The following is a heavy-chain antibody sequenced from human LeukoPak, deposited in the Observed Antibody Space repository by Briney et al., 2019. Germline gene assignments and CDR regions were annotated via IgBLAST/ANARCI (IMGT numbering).Heavy chain of an antibody. CDR1: GYTFTGYY. V-gene: IGHV1-2*02. Sequence: ASVKVPCKASGYTFTGYYMHWVRQAPGQGLEWMGWINPNSGGTSYAQKFQGRVTMTRDTSISTAYMELSRLRSDDTAVYYCARGPVGPEWLVWDFDYWGQGTLVTVSS. CDR2: INPNSGGT. CDR3: ARGPVGPEWLVWDFDY. D-gene: IGHD6-19*01. J-gene: IGHJ4*02.